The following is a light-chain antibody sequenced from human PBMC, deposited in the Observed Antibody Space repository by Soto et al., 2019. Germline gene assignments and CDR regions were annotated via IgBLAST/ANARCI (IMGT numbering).Light chain of an antibody. CDR1: NSDVGLYDF. CDR2: EVS. V-gene: IGLV2-23*02. Sequence: QSALTQPASVSGTPGQSITISCTGSNSDVGLYDFVSWYQHHPGRAPKLIVSEVSHRPSGISNRFSGSKSGNTASLTISGLQSEDEADYYCCSYAGSSTYVFGTGTKLTVL. J-gene: IGLJ1*01. CDR3: CSYAGSSTYV.